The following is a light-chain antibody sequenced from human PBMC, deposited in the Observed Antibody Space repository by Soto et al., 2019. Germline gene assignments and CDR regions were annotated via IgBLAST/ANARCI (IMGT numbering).Light chain of an antibody. V-gene: IGKV1-16*01. CDR2: AAS. CDR1: QSITNY. Sequence: IQMTQSPSTLSASVGDRVTITCRASQSITNYLNWYQQKPGKAPKVLIYAASSSQSGVQSRFSGSGSGTDFTLTISCLQSEDFATYYCKQYYSYPITFGQGTRLEIK. J-gene: IGKJ5*01. CDR3: KQYYSYPIT.